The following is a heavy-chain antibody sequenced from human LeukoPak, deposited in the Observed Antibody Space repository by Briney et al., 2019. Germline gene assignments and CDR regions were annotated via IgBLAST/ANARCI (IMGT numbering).Heavy chain of an antibody. Sequence: SVKVSCKASGGIFSSYTISWVRQAPGQGLEWMGRIIPIFGTANYAQKFQGRVTITTDESTSTAYMELSSLRSEDTAVYYCARDGTYYYDSSGYYPFDYWGQGTLVTVSS. CDR1: GGIFSSYT. V-gene: IGHV1-69*05. J-gene: IGHJ4*02. D-gene: IGHD3-22*01. CDR3: ARDGTYYYDSSGYYPFDY. CDR2: IIPIFGTA.